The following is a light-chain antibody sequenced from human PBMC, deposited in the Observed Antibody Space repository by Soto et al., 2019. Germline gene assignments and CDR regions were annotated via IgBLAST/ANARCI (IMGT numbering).Light chain of an antibody. CDR1: SGSIASSY. J-gene: IGLJ2*01. Sequence: FMLTQPHSVSESPGKTVIISCTRSSGSIASSYVQWFQQRPGSSPTTVIYENHQRPSGVSDRFSGSVDSSSNSASLTISGLKTEDAGDYYCQSYDGSTPVVFGGGTKLTVL. CDR2: ENH. V-gene: IGLV6-57*01. CDR3: QSYDGSTPVV.